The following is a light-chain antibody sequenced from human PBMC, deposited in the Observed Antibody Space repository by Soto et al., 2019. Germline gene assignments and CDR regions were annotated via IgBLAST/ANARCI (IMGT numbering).Light chain of an antibody. CDR3: SSYTSSTTWV. CDR1: NSDVGIYNF. J-gene: IGLJ3*02. CDR2: EVS. V-gene: IGLV2-14*01. Sequence: QSALTQPASVSGSPGQSITISCTGTNSDVGIYNFVSWYQQHPGKAPKLMIYEVSNRPSGVSNRFSGSKSGNTASLTISGLQAEDEADYYCSSYTSSTTWVFGGGTKLTVL.